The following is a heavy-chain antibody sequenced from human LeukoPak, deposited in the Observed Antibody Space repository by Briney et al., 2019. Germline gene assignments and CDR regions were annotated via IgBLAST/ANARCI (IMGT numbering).Heavy chain of an antibody. D-gene: IGHD3-22*01. CDR2: ISAYNGNT. V-gene: IGHV1-18*01. CDR1: GYTFTSYG. CDR3: ASYYDSSGARGYYYYMDV. Sequence: VASVKVSCKASGYTFTSYGISWVRQAPGQGLEWMGWISAYNGNTNYAQKLQGRVTMTTDTSTSTAYVELRSLRSEDTAVYYCASYYDSSGARGYYYYMDVWGKGTTVTISS. J-gene: IGHJ6*03.